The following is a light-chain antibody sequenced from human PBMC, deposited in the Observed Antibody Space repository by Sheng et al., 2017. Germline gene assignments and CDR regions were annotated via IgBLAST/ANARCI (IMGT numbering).Light chain of an antibody. CDR2: DNN. V-gene: IGLV1-51*01. CDR1: SSNIGHNC. J-gene: IGLJ2*01. CDR3: GTWDTSLTAL. Sequence: QSVLTQPPSVSAAPGQKVTISCSGSSSNIGHNCVSWYQQLPGTAPKLLIYDNNKRPSGIPDRFSGSKSGTSATLDITGLQTGDEADYFCGTWDTSLTALFGGGTKLTVL.